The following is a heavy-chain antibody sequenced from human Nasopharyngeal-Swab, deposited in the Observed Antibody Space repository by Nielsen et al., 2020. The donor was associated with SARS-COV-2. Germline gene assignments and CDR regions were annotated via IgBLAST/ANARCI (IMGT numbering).Heavy chain of an antibody. D-gene: IGHD5-18*01. Sequence: SETLSLTCAVYGGSFSGYYWNWIRQAPGKGLEWIGEINHSGSTNYNPSLKSRVTISVDTSKNQFSLKLSSVTAADTAVYYCARGYTAMVIYYGMDVWGQGTTVTVSS. CDR3: ARGYTAMVIYYGMDV. J-gene: IGHJ6*02. V-gene: IGHV4-34*01. CDR1: GGSFSGYY. CDR2: INHSGST.